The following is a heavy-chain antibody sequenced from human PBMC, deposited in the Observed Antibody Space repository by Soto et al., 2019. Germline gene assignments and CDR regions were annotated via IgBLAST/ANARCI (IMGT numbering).Heavy chain of an antibody. CDR3: AGFSSSSWVHWFDP. D-gene: IGHD6-6*01. CDR2: VYYSGST. J-gene: IGHJ5*02. V-gene: IGHV4-59*01. CDR1: GGSMSSYY. Sequence: SETLSLTCTVSGGSMSSYYWSWIRQPQGKGLEWIGYVYYSGSTNYNPSLQSRVTISVDTSKNQFSLKLSSVTAADTAVYYCAGFSSSSWVHWFDPCGPGTLVTVSS.